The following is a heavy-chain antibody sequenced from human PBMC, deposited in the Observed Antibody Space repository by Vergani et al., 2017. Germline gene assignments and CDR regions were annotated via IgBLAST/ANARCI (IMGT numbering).Heavy chain of an antibody. V-gene: IGHV4-34*01. J-gene: IGHJ4*02. D-gene: IGHD6-13*01. CDR2: INHSGST. CDR3: AKTRTFSSSWTMN. Sequence: QVQLQQWGAGLLKPSEPLSLTCAVYGGSFSGYYWSWIRQPPGKGLEWIGEINHSGSTNYNPALKSRVTISVDTSKNQFSLKLSSVTAADTAVYYCAKTRTFSSSWTMNWGQGTLVTVSS. CDR1: GGSFSGYY.